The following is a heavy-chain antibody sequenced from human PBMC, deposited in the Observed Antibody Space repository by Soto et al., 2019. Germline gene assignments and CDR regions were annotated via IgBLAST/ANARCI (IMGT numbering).Heavy chain of an antibody. CDR2: ISGSGGST. CDR1: GFTFSSYA. CDR3: AKDDLGTPGVYFDY. D-gene: IGHD1-26*01. J-gene: IGHJ4*02. V-gene: IGHV3-23*01. Sequence: GGSLRLSCAASGFTFSSYAMSWVRQAPGNGLEWVSAISGSGGSTYYADSVKGRFTISRDNSKNTLYLQMNSLRAEDTAVYYCAKDDLGTPGVYFDYWGQGTLVTVSS.